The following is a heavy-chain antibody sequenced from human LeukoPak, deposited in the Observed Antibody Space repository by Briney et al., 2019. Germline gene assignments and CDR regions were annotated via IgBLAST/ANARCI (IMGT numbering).Heavy chain of an antibody. V-gene: IGHV1-2*06. D-gene: IGHD3-9*01. CDR2: IKPKSGGT. J-gene: IGHJ4*02. Sequence: ASVKVSCKASGYTFTGYYMQWVGQAPGQGRERMGRIKPKSGGTNYAQKFQGRVTITRETARSTAYMELSRLRSDDTAVYYCARVTGYQVPDYWGQGTLVTVSS. CDR3: ARVTGYQVPDY. CDR1: GYTFTGYY.